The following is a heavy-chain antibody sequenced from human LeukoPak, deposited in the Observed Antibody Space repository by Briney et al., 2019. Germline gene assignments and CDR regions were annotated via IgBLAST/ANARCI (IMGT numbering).Heavy chain of an antibody. J-gene: IGHJ4*02. Sequence: SETLSLTCAVSGGSISSGGYSWSWIRQPPGKGLEWIGYIYHSGSTYYNPSLKSRVTISVDRSKNQSSLKLSSVTAADTAVYYCARVGSGSSWYRGLDFDYWGQGTLVTVSS. CDR1: GGSISSGGYS. CDR2: IYHSGST. V-gene: IGHV4-30-2*01. D-gene: IGHD6-13*01. CDR3: ARVGSGSSWYRGLDFDY.